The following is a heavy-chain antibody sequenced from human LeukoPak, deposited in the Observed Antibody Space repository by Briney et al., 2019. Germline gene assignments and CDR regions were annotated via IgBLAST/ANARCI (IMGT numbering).Heavy chain of an antibody. J-gene: IGHJ4*02. CDR2: INPSGGST. CDR3: ARDPCRTGGMCYSRFEY. D-gene: IGHD2-15*01. V-gene: IGHV1-46*01. CDR1: GYTFTSYY. Sequence: GASVKVSCKASGYTFTSYYMHWVRQAPGQGLEWMGIINPSGGSTSYAQKFQDRVTMTTDTSTKTVYMELRSLRSDDTAVYYCARDPCRTGGMCYSRFEYWGQGTLLTVSS.